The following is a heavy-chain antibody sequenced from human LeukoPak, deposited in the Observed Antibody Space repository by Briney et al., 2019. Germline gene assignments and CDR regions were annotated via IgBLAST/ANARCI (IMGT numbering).Heavy chain of an antibody. CDR3: ARDPVPAAGFAP. J-gene: IGHJ5*02. D-gene: IGHD2-2*01. Sequence: SVKVSRKASGGTFSSYAISWMRQAPGEGLEWMGRIIPILGIANYAQKFQGRVTITAEQSTSTAYMALSSLRCEATAVYYCARDPVPAAGFAPWGQGTLVTVSS. CDR2: IIPILGIA. CDR1: GGTFSSYA. V-gene: IGHV1-69*04.